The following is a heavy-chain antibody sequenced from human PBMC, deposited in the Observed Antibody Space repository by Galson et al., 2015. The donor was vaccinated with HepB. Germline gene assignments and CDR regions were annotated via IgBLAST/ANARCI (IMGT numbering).Heavy chain of an antibody. Sequence: SVKVSCKASGYTFTGYYMHWVRQAPGQGLEWMGWINPNSGGTNYAQKFQGRVTMTRDTSISTAYMELSRLRSDDTAVYYCASRRSVTMVRGEAFDIWGQGTMVTVSS. CDR1: GYTFTGYY. CDR2: INPNSGGT. CDR3: ASRRSVTMVRGEAFDI. V-gene: IGHV1-2*02. D-gene: IGHD3-10*01. J-gene: IGHJ3*02.